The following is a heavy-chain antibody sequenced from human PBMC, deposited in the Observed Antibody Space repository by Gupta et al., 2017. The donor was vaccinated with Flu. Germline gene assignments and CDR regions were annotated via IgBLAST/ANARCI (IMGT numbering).Heavy chain of an antibody. CDR1: GGSFSGYY. D-gene: IGHD3-16*01. CDR3: ARGGGAMAWRRLDY. J-gene: IGHJ4*02. V-gene: IGHV4-34*01. Sequence: QVQLLQCGAGLLTPSETLSLTCAVYGGSFSGYYWSWIRQPPGKGLEWMGEINQRGSTKYNPSLKSRVTISVDTSKNQLYLKLSSVTAADTAVDYGARGGGAMAWRRLDYWGQGTLVTVSA. CDR2: INQRGST.